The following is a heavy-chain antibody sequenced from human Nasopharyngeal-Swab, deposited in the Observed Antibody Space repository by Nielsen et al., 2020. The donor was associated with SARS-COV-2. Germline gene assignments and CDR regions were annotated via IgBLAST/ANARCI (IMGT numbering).Heavy chain of an antibody. Sequence: GESLKISCAASGFTFSSYAMSWVRQAPGKGLEWVSAISGSGGSTYYADSVKGRFTISRDNAKNSLYLQMNSLRAEDTAVYYCARDSSCCGDAFDIWGQGTMVTVSS. CDR3: ARDSSCCGDAFDI. CDR1: GFTFSSYA. V-gene: IGHV3-23*01. J-gene: IGHJ3*02. CDR2: ISGSGGST. D-gene: IGHD6-13*01.